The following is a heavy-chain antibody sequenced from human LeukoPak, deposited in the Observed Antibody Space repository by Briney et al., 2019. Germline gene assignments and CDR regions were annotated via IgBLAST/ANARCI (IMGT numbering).Heavy chain of an antibody. D-gene: IGHD6-13*01. CDR3: ARGRAAAGSYYFDY. CDR1: GGSISNYY. Sequence: SETLSLTCTVSGGSISNYYWSWIRQPPGKGLEWIGYIYYSGSTYYDPSLKSRVTISVDTSKNQFSLKLSSATAADTAVYYCARGRAAAGSYYFDYWGQGTLVTVSS. J-gene: IGHJ4*02. CDR2: IYYSGST. V-gene: IGHV4-59*01.